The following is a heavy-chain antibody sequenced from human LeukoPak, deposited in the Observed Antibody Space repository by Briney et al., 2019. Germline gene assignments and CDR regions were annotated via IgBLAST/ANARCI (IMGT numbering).Heavy chain of an antibody. J-gene: IGHJ4*02. V-gene: IGHV1-2*02. CDR2: INPNSGGT. CDR1: GYTFTGYY. D-gene: IGHD6-13*01. Sequence: ASVKVSCKASGYTFTGYYMHWVRQAPGQGLEWMGWINPNSGGTNYAQKFQGRVTMTRDTSISTAYMELSRLRSDDTAVYYCARDQARQQLAEFDYWGQGTLVTVSP. CDR3: ARDQARQQLAEFDY.